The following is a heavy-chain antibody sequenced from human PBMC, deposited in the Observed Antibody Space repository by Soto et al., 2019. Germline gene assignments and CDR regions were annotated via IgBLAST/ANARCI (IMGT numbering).Heavy chain of an antibody. D-gene: IGHD3-22*01. CDR3: ASRLKYYYDSSGPIYYGMDV. Sequence: ASLKVSCMASGSTLPIYDIKWVRQATGQGLGWMGWMNPNSGNTGYAQKFQGRVTMTRNTSISTAYMELSSLRSEDTAVYYCASRLKYYYDSSGPIYYGMDVWGQGTTVTVSS. CDR2: MNPNSGNT. J-gene: IGHJ6*02. CDR1: GSTLPIYD. V-gene: IGHV1-8*01.